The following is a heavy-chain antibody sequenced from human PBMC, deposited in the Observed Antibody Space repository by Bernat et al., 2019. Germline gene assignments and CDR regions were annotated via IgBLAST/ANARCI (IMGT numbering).Heavy chain of an antibody. CDR2: IWYDGSNK. Sequence: QVQLVESGGGVVQPGRSLRLSCAASGFTFSSYGMHWVRQAPGKGLEWVAVIWYDGSNKYYADSVKGRFTISRDNSKNTLYLQMNSLRAEDTAVYYCARDGRLEWFGDDYYYGMDVWGQGTTVTVS. CDR1: GFTFSSYG. J-gene: IGHJ6*02. CDR3: ARDGRLEWFGDDYYYGMDV. V-gene: IGHV3-33*01. D-gene: IGHD3-10*01.